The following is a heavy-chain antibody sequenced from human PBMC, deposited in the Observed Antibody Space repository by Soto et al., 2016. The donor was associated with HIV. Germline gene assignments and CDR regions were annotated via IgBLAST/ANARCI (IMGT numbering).Heavy chain of an antibody. Sequence: SGFTFDDYGMSWVRQAPGKGLEWVSGINWNGGSTTYADSVKGRFTISRDNAENFLYLQMNSLRAEDTALYYCARDRGYYYGSGSSKAVYYYGMDVWGQGTTVTVSS. D-gene: IGHD3-10*01. CDR3: ARDRGYYYGSGSSKAVYYYGMDV. CDR1: GFTFDDYG. J-gene: IGHJ6*02. V-gene: IGHV3-20*03. CDR2: INWNGGST.